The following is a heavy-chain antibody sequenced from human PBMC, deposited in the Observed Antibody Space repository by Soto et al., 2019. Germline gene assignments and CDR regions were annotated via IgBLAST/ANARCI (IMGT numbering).Heavy chain of an antibody. J-gene: IGHJ4*02. D-gene: IGHD3-9*01. Sequence: SETLSLTCTVSGASISSGNYYWSGIRQHPGKGLEWIGYIYHSGITSYNPSLESRVTISVDTSNNHFSLKLSSVTAADTAVYYCARANFDWLFLFDYWGQGTLVTVSS. CDR1: GASISSGNYY. CDR2: IYHSGIT. CDR3: ARANFDWLFLFDY. V-gene: IGHV4-31*03.